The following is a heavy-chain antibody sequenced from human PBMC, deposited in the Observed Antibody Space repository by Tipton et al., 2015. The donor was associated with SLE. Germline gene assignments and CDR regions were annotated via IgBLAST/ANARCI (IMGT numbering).Heavy chain of an antibody. V-gene: IGHV4-38-2*02. CDR1: GYSISSGYY. Sequence: TLSLTCTVSGYSISSGYYWGWIRQPPGKGLEWIGSIYHSGSTYYNPSLKSRVTISVDTSKNQFSLKLSSVTAVDTAVYCCARGGYSRLINVVRSIYWYFDLWGRGTLVTVSS. CDR2: IYHSGST. J-gene: IGHJ2*01. CDR3: ARGGYSRLINVVRSIYWYFDL. D-gene: IGHD5-18*01.